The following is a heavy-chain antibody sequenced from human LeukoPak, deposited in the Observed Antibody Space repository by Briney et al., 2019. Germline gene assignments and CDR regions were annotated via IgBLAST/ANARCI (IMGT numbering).Heavy chain of an antibody. CDR2: IWSDGTEK. CDR1: GFTHSHYG. Sequence: GGSLRLSCAASGFTHSHYGMHWVRQAPGKGLEWVAEIWSDGTEKYYGDAVKGRFTISRDNSRNTLYLQMNSLRAEDTAVYYCAKDAQRGFDYSNSLEYWGQGTLVTVSS. CDR3: AKDAQRGFDYSNSLEY. V-gene: IGHV3-33*06. D-gene: IGHD4-11*01. J-gene: IGHJ4*02.